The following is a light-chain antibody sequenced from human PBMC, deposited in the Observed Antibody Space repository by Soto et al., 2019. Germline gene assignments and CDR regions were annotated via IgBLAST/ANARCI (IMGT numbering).Light chain of an antibody. CDR2: WAS. Sequence: DIVMTQSPDSLAVSLGERATINCKSSQSLLFNVNNENYLAWFQQKPGQPPKLLIYWASVRQSGVPDRFSGSGSGTDFTLTINRLQAEDVAIYFCHQYHSPPWTFGQGTKVEIK. V-gene: IGKV4-1*01. J-gene: IGKJ1*01. CDR3: HQYHSPPWT. CDR1: QSLLFNVNNENY.